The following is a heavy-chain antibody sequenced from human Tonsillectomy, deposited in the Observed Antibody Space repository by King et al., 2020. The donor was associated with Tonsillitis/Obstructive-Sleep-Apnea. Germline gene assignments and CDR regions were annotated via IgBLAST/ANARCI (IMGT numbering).Heavy chain of an antibody. D-gene: IGHD6-13*01. CDR3: AKDFDISIWFLRHYMDV. J-gene: IGHJ6*03. CDR2: IRTSDGST. Sequence: VQLVESGGGLVQPGGSLRLSCAASGFTFSSHAMSWVRQAPGKGLEWVSVIRTSDGSTDYADSVKGRFTISRDNSRKTLYLQMNSLRAEDTAVYYCAKDFDISIWFLRHYMDVWGKGTTVTVSS. CDR1: GFTFSSHA. V-gene: IGHV3-23*04.